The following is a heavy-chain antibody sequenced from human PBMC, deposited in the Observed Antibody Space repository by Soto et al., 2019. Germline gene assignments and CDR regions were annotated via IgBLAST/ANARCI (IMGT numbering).Heavy chain of an antibody. D-gene: IGHD3-22*01. V-gene: IGHV4-61*08. CDR3: MLGSGWKDFDY. J-gene: IGHJ4*02. CDR2: IYYSGST. CDR1: GGSVSSGGYY. Sequence: PSETLSLTCTVSGGSVSSGGYYWSWIRQPPGKGLEWIGYIYYSGSTKYNPSLMGRVSMSVDTSKNQFSLQLSSVTAADTAVYYCMLGSGWKDFDYWGQGALVTVSS.